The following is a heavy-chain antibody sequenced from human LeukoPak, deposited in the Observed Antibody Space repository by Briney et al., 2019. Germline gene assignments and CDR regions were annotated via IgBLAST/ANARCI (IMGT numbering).Heavy chain of an antibody. Sequence: SVKVSCKASGGTFSTYAISWVRQAPGQGLEWMGGIIPKFGTANYAQKLQGRVTITADESTSTAHMELSSLTSEDTAVYYCARMYYGSGSYPYFDYWGQGTLVTVSS. J-gene: IGHJ4*02. V-gene: IGHV1-69*13. CDR3: ARMYYGSGSYPYFDY. CDR1: GGTFSTYA. D-gene: IGHD3-10*01. CDR2: IIPKFGTA.